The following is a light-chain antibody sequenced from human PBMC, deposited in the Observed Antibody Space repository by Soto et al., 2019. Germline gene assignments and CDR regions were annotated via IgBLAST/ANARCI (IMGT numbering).Light chain of an antibody. J-gene: IGKJ5*01. CDR3: QQYGSSPPIT. CDR2: GAS. CDR1: QSLSFN. Sequence: EIVMTQSPATLSVSPGERATLSCRASQSLSFNLAWYQQKPGQAPRLLIYGASSRATGIPDRFSGSGSGTDFTLTISRLEPEDFAVYYCQQYGSSPPITFGQGTRLEI. V-gene: IGKV3-20*01.